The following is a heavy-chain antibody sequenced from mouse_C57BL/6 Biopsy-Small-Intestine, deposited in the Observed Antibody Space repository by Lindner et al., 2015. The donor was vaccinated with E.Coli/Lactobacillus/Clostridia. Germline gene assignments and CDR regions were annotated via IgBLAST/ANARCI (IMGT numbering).Heavy chain of an antibody. D-gene: IGHD4-1*02. CDR1: GYTFTDYY. Sequence: VQLQESGPELVKPGASVKISCKASGYTFTDYYMNWVKQSHGKSLEWIGDINPNNGGTSYNQKFKGKATLTVDKSSSTAYMELRSLTSEDSAVYYCANWDLYAMDYWGQGTSVTVSS. CDR3: ANWDLYAMDY. J-gene: IGHJ4*01. V-gene: IGHV1-26*01. CDR2: INPNNGGT.